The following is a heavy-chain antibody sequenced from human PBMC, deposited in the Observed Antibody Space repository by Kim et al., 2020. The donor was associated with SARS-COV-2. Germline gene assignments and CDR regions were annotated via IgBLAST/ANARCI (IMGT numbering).Heavy chain of an antibody. CDR2: ISGSGGST. D-gene: IGHD3-3*01. V-gene: IGHV3-23*01. CDR1: GFTFSSYA. CDR3: AKGVSITIFGVVIIPVLPEYDVDY. J-gene: IGHJ4*02. Sequence: GGSLRLSCAASGFTFSSYAMSWVRQAPGKGLEWVSAISGSGGSTYYADSVKGRFTISRDNSKNTLYLQMNSLRAEDTAVYYCAKGVSITIFGVVIIPVLPEYDVDYWGEGSLGTVSS.